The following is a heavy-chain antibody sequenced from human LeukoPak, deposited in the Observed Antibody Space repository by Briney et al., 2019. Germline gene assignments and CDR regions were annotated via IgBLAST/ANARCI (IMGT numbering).Heavy chain of an antibody. D-gene: IGHD3-16*01. V-gene: IGHV3-53*01. J-gene: IGHJ6*04. Sequence: GGSLRLSCAASGVTVTGSYMTWVRQAPGKGLEWVSIIYRGGGTSYANSVRGRFTVSRDNSKNTLYLQMNSLRAEDTAVYYCARGASPDVWGKGTTVTVSS. CDR1: GVTVTGSY. CDR3: ARGASPDV. CDR2: IYRGGGT.